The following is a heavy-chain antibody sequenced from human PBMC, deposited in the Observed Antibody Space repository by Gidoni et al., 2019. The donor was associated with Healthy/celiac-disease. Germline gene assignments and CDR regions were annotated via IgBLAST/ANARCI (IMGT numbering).Heavy chain of an antibody. Sequence: EVRLLESGGALVQPGGSLSRSCEPSRFTFSTYAMRRVRQAPGKGLEWVSAISGSGGSTYYADSVKGRFTISRDNSKNTLYLQMNSLRAEDTAVYYCARDMGGGYSYGPDYWGQGTLVTVSS. V-gene: IGHV3-23*01. D-gene: IGHD5-18*01. J-gene: IGHJ4*02. CDR2: ISGSGGST. CDR3: ARDMGGGYSYGPDY. CDR1: RFTFSTYA.